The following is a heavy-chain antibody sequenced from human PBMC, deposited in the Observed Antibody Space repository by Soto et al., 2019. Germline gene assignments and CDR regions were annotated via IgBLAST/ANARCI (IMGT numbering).Heavy chain of an antibody. CDR2: IYPSDSDT. Sequence: GESLKISCKGSGYNFAGYWIAWVRQMPGKGLELMGIIYPSDSDTRYRPSFQGQVTISADKSISSAYLQWSSLRASDTAMYYCARGGVSPRTFDYFCQGTPVTVSS. CDR1: GYNFAGYW. CDR3: ARGGVSPRTFDY. D-gene: IGHD3-3*01. J-gene: IGHJ4*02. V-gene: IGHV5-51*01.